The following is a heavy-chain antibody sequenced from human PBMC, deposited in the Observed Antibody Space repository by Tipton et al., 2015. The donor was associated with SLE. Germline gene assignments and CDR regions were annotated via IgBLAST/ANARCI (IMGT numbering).Heavy chain of an antibody. Sequence: TLSLTCTVSGGSISSGGSYWSWIRQHPGKGLEWIGYIYYSGSTYYNPSLKSRVTISVDTSKNQFSLKLSSVTAADTAVYYCARDHYGVDAFDIWGQGTMVTVSS. D-gene: IGHD3-16*01. CDR2: IYYSGST. CDR1: GGSISSGGSY. V-gene: IGHV4-31*03. J-gene: IGHJ3*02. CDR3: ARDHYGVDAFDI.